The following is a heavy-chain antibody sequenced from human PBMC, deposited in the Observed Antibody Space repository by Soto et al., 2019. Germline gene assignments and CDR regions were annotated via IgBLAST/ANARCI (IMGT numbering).Heavy chain of an antibody. CDR1: GYTFTSYA. Sequence: ASVKVSCKASGYTFTSYAMHWVRRAPGQRLEWMGWINAGNGNTKYSQKFQGRVTITRDTSASTAYMELSSLRSEDTAVYYCARDSVVPAATYWFDPWGQGTLVTVSS. CDR3: ARDSVVPAATYWFDP. CDR2: INAGNGNT. V-gene: IGHV1-3*01. J-gene: IGHJ5*02. D-gene: IGHD2-2*01.